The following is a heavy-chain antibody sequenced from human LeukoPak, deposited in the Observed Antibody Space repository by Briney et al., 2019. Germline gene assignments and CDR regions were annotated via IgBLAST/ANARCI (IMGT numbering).Heavy chain of an antibody. V-gene: IGHV3-21*01. D-gene: IGHD1-1*01. CDR3: AREVDDAFDI. CDR1: GFTISSHS. Sequence: GGSLRLSCVVSGFTISSHSINWVRQAPGKGLEWVSSISENSKDKFYMDSVKGRFTISRDNDKNSLYLQMNRLRADATVVYYCAREVDDAFDIWGQGTMVTVSS. CDR2: ISENSKDK. J-gene: IGHJ3*02.